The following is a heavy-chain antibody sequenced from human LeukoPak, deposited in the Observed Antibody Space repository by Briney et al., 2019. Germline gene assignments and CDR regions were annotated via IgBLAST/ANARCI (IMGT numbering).Heavy chain of an antibody. V-gene: IGHV3-21*01. CDR2: ISSSSSYI. CDR3: ARRYCSGGSCYPFDY. J-gene: IGHJ4*02. D-gene: IGHD2-15*01. CDR1: GYTFSSYS. Sequence: GGSLRLSCAASGYTFSSYSMNWVRQAPGKGLEWVSSISSSSSYIYYADSVKGRFTISRDNAKNSLYLQMNSLRAEDTAVYYCARRYCSGGSCYPFDYWGQGTLVTVSS.